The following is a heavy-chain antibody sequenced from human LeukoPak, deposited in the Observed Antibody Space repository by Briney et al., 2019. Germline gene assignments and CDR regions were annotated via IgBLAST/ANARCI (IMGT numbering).Heavy chain of an antibody. CDR1: GYTFTGYY. J-gene: IGHJ5*02. Sequence: ASVTVSCKASGYTFTGYYMHWVRQAPGQGLEWMGWINPNSGGTNYAQKFQGRVTMTRDTSISTAYMELSRLRSDDTAVYYCARSLGGGSWYDWFDPWGQGTLVTVSS. D-gene: IGHD6-13*01. CDR2: INPNSGGT. V-gene: IGHV1-2*02. CDR3: ARSLGGGSWYDWFDP.